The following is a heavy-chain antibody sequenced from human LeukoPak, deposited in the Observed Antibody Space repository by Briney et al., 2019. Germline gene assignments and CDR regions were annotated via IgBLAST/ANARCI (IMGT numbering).Heavy chain of an antibody. V-gene: IGHV3-30*18. J-gene: IGHJ4*02. CDR1: GFTFSSYG. CDR2: ISYDGSNK. CDR3: AKSIAVAGPCFDY. Sequence: GRSLRLSCAASGFTFSSYGMHWVRQAPGKGLEWVAVISYDGSNKYYADSVKGRFTISRDNSKNTLYLQMNSLRAEDTAVYYCAKSIAVAGPCFDYWGQGTLVTVSS. D-gene: IGHD6-19*01.